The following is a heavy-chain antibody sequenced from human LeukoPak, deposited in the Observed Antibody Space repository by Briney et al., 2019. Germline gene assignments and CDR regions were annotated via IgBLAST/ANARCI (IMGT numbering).Heavy chain of an antibody. D-gene: IGHD2-15*01. Sequence: ASQTLSLTCTVSGGSINSGGYYWSWIRQHPGKGLEWIGYIYYSGSTYYNPSLNSRVTMSIDTSKNQFSLNLSSVTAADTAVYFCARRTPDLQRWYDPWGQGILVTVSS. CDR2: IYYSGST. CDR1: GGSINSGGYY. V-gene: IGHV4-31*03. J-gene: IGHJ5*02. CDR3: ARRTPDLQRWYDP.